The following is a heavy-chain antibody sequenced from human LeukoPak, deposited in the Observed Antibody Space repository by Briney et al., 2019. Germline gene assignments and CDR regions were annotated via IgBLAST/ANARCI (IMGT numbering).Heavy chain of an antibody. Sequence: GGSLRLSCAASGFTVSSNYMSWVRQAPGKGLECVSVIYSGGSTYYADSVKGRFTISRDNSKNTLYLQMNSLRAEDTAVYYCARVITMVRGVIIPVGMDVWGQGTTVTVSS. CDR2: IYSGGST. CDR3: ARVITMVRGVIIPVGMDV. V-gene: IGHV3-66*01. CDR1: GFTVSSNY. J-gene: IGHJ6*02. D-gene: IGHD3-10*01.